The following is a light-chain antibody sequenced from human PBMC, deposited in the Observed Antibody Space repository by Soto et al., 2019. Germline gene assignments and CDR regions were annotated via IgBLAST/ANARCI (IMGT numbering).Light chain of an antibody. CDR1: SSDVGGYNY. CDR3: NSYTSSNTWV. V-gene: IGLV2-14*01. CDR2: EVN. Sequence: QSALTQPASVSGSPGQSITISCTGTSSDVGGYNYVSWYRQHPGKAPKLMIYEVNNRPSGVSIRFSGSKSGNTASLTISGLRAEDESDYYCNSYTSSNTWVFGGGTQLTVL. J-gene: IGLJ3*02.